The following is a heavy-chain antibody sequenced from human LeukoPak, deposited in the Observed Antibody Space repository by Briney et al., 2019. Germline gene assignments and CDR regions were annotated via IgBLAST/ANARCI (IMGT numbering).Heavy chain of an antibody. V-gene: IGHV3-23*01. D-gene: IGHD3-9*01. CDR2: ISGSGGST. CDR3: AKDQELRYFDWLPRSDYYYGMDV. Sequence: PGGSLRLSCAASGFTFSSYAMSWVRQAPGKGLEWVSAISGSGGSTYYADSVKGRFTISRDNSKNTLYLQMNSLRAEDTAVYYCAKDQELRYFDWLPRSDYYYGMDVWDQGTTVTVSS. CDR1: GFTFSSYA. J-gene: IGHJ6*02.